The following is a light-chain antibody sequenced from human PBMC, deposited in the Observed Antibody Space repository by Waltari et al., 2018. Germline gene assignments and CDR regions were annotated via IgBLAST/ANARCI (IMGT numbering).Light chain of an antibody. J-gene: IGKJ1*01. CDR2: GAS. CDR1: QSVSSSY. CDR3: QQYGSSRT. Sequence: EIVLTQSPGTLSLSPGARATLSCRASQSVSSSYLAWYQQKPGQAPRLLIYGASSRATDIPDRFSGSGSGTDFTLTISRLEPEDFAVYYCQQYGSSRTFGQGTKVEIK. V-gene: IGKV3-20*01.